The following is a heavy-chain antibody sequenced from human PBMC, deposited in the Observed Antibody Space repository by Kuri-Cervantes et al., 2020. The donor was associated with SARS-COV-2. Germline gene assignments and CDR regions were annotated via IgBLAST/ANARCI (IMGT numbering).Heavy chain of an antibody. CDR3: ARGGEGSPPRGRYGMDV. CDR2: IIPILGIA. CDR1: GGTFSSYA. J-gene: IGHJ6*02. Sequence: SVKVSCKASGGTFSSYAISWVRQAPGQGLEWMGRIIPILGIANYAQKFQGRVTITADKSTSTAYMELSSLRSEDTAVYYCARGGEGSPPRGRYGMDVWGQGTTVTVSS. D-gene: IGHD2-21*01. V-gene: IGHV1-69*04.